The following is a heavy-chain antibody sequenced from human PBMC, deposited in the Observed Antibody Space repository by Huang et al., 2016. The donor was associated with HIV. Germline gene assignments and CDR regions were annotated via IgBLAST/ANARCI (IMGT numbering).Heavy chain of an antibody. CDR1: NGSFSGYF. Sequence: QVRLQQWGAGLLKPSENLSLTCAVYNGSFSGYFWNWFRLAQRKGLEWIGEVNHSGNVNASPSRHSRGSMSVVPSKKQVSLNLASVTAADSAIYYCGGSPGMGMVAGGWVVHWGHGNQVSVSS. V-gene: IGHV4-34*02. CDR3: GGSPGMGMVAGGWVVH. D-gene: IGHD6-19*01. CDR2: VNHSGNV. J-gene: IGHJ4*01.